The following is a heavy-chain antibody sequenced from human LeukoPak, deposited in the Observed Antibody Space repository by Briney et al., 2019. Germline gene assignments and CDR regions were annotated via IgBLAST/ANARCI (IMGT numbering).Heavy chain of an antibody. CDR1: GGSISGGGYS. CDR3: ARVGSSGYALYFDY. CDR2: IYHSGST. Sequence: SETLSLTCAVSGGSISGGGYSWSWIRQPPGKGLEWIGYIYHSGSTYYNPSLKSRVTISVDRSKNQFSLKLSSVTAADTAVYYCARVGSSGYALYFDYWGQGTLVTVSS. J-gene: IGHJ4*02. V-gene: IGHV4-30-2*01. D-gene: IGHD3-22*01.